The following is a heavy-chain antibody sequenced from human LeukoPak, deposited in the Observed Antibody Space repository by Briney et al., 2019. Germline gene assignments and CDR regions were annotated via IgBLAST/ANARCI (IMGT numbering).Heavy chain of an antibody. CDR2: IYYSGST. V-gene: IGHV4-59*01. Sequence: SETLSLTCTVSGGSISSYYWNWIRQPPGKGLEWIGYIYYSGSTNYNPSLKSRVTISVDTSKNQFSLKLSSVTAADTAAYYCARAVSYYYYYMDVWGKGTTVTVSS. CDR1: GGSISSYY. CDR3: ARAVSYYYYYMDV. J-gene: IGHJ6*03.